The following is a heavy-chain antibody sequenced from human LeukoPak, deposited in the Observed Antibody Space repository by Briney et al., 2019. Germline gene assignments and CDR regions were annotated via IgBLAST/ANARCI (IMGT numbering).Heavy chain of an antibody. D-gene: IGHD3-16*01. CDR1: GFTFRNWA. J-gene: IGHJ6*02. V-gene: IGHV3-30-3*01. CDR3: ARERGGTPCGMDV. Sequence: GGSLRLSCAASGFTFRNWAMHWVRQAPGQGLEWVAVISYAEIITYYADPARGRFTISRDNSKNTLYLQMDSLTAEDTATFSCARERGGTPCGMDVWGQGTTGTVSS. CDR2: ISYAEIIT.